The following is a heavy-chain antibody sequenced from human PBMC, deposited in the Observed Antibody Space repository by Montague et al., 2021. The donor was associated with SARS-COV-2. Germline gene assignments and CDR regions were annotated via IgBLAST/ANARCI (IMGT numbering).Heavy chain of an antibody. CDR2: ITGSGGTT. CDR3: AEHRTGTTPFDY. CDR1: GFTFSSYA. J-gene: IGHJ4*02. Sequence: SLRLSCAASGFTFSSYAMSWVRQAPGKGLEWVSEITGSGGTTYYADSVKGRFTISRDNSKYTLFLQMHSLRAEDTAIYYCAEHRTGTTPFDYWGQGTLVTVSS. D-gene: IGHD1-7*01. V-gene: IGHV3-23*01.